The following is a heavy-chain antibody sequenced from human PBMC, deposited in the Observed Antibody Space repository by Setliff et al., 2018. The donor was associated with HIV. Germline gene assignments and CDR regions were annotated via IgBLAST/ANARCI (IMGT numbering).Heavy chain of an antibody. V-gene: IGHV1-2*02. D-gene: IGHD2-21*01. CDR1: GYTFTGYY. CDR2: IIPNSGGT. CDR3: AKCSEMLGTPATSSDDCSDEGADI. Sequence: ASVKVSCKASGYTFTGYYMHWVRQAPGQGLEWLGWIIPNSGGTSYAQKFQGRITMTRDTSISTAYMDLRSLRSDDTAVYYCAKCSEMLGTPATSSDDCSDEGADIWGQGTLVTVSS. J-gene: IGHJ4*02.